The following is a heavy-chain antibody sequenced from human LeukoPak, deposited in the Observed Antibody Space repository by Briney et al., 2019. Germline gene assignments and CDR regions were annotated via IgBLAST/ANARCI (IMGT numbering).Heavy chain of an antibody. V-gene: IGHV4-4*02. CDR3: AREGDTVDGYCSGGSCYSGFDY. CDR2: IYHSGST. CDR1: GGSISSSNW. Sequence: PSETLSLTCAVSGGSISSSNWWSWVRQPPGKGLEWIGEIYHSGSTNYNPSLKSRVTISVDKSKNQFSLKLSSVTAADAAVYYCAREGDTVDGYCSGGSCYSGFDYWGQGTLVTVSS. D-gene: IGHD2-15*01. J-gene: IGHJ4*02.